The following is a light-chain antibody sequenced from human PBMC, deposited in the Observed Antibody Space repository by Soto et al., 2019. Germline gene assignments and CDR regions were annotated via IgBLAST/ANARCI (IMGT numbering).Light chain of an antibody. V-gene: IGLV4-69*01. Sequence: QLVLTQSPSASASLGASVKLTCTLSSGHSNYAIAWHQQQPEKGPRYLMKLNSDGSHSKGDAIPDRFSGSSSGAVRYLTTSSLQSEAVADYYCETCGTGTPWLFGGGTKLTV. CDR1: SGHSNYA. CDR2: LNSDGSH. J-gene: IGLJ3*02. CDR3: ETCGTGTPWL.